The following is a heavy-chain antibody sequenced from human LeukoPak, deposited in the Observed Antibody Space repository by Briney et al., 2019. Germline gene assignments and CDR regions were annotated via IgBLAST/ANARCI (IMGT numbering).Heavy chain of an antibody. V-gene: IGHV3-21*01. D-gene: IGHD3-3*01. Sequence: PGGSLRLSCAASGFTFSSYSMNWVRQAPGKGLEWVSSISSSSSYIYYADSVKGRFTISRDNAKNSLYLQMNSLRAEDTAVYYCARHPRPYYDFWSGYHNWFDPWGQGTLVTVSS. CDR2: ISSSSSYI. J-gene: IGHJ5*02. CDR3: ARHPRPYYDFWSGYHNWFDP. CDR1: GFTFSSYS.